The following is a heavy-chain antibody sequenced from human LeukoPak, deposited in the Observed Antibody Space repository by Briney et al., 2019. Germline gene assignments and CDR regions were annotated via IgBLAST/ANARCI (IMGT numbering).Heavy chain of an antibody. CDR1: GGSISSYY. J-gene: IGHJ4*02. CDR2: IYYSGST. V-gene: IGHV4-59*01. CDR3: AGVVVAAYHREYYFDY. Sequence: PSETLSLTCTVSGGSISSYYWSWIRQPPGKGLEWIGYIYYSGSTNCNPSLKSRVTISVDTSKNQFSLKLSSVTAADTAVYYCAGVVVAAYHREYYFDYWGQGTLVTVSS. D-gene: IGHD2-15*01.